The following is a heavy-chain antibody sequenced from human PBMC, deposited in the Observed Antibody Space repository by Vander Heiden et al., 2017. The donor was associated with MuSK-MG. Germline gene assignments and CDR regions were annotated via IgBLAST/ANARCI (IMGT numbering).Heavy chain of an antibody. CDR1: GGTFSSYA. Sequence: QVQLVQPGAEVKKPGSSVKVSCKASGGTFSSYAINWVRQAPGQGLEGIGGIIPIFGTASYAQKFQGRVTITADESTSTAYMELSSLRSEDTAVYYGGGGLAASGADYWGQGPLVTVSS. J-gene: IGHJ4*02. D-gene: IGHD6-13*01. CDR2: IIPIFGTA. V-gene: IGHV1-69*01. CDR3: GGGLAASGADY.